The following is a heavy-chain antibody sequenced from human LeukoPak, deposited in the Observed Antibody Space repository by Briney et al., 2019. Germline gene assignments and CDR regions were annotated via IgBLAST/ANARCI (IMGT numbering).Heavy chain of an antibody. CDR3: ATGGVVPAAIYYYYMDV. D-gene: IGHD2-2*01. Sequence: GGSLRLSCAASGFTFRNYAMTWVRQAPGKGLEWVSGISGSGTSTYYADSVKDRFTISRDNSKNTLYLQMNSLRAEDTAVYYCATGGVVPAAIYYYYMDVWGKGTTVTVSS. CDR2: ISGSGTST. V-gene: IGHV3-23*01. CDR1: GFTFRNYA. J-gene: IGHJ6*03.